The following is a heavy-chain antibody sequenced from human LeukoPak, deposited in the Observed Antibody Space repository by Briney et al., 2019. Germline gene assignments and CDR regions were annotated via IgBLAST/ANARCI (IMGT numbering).Heavy chain of an antibody. CDR3: VRGRYSGSYLVDY. J-gene: IGHJ4*02. Sequence: ASVKVSCKASGYTFTGYYMHWVRQAPGKGLEWMGWINPNSGGTNYAQKFQGRVTMTRDTYISTAYMDANEQPDRSTHVYYGVRGRYSGSYLVDYWGQGTLVTVSS. CDR2: INPNSGGT. D-gene: IGHD1-26*01. CDR1: GYTFTGYY. V-gene: IGHV1-2*02.